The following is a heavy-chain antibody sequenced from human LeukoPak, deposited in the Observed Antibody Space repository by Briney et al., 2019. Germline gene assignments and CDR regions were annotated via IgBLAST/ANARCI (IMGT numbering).Heavy chain of an antibody. CDR3: ARDMSGSYDLDL. CDR2: ISWNSGSI. D-gene: IGHD3-3*01. Sequence: AGRSLRLSCAASGFTFDDYAMHWVRQAPGKGLEWVSGISWNSGSIGYADSVKGRFTISRDNAKNSLYLQMNSLRAEDTAVYYCARDMSGSYDLDLWGQGTLVTVSS. V-gene: IGHV3-9*01. CDR1: GFTFDDYA. J-gene: IGHJ5*02.